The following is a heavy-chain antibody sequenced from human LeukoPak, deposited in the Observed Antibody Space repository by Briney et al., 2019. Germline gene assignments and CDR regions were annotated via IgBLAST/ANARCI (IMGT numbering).Heavy chain of an antibody. V-gene: IGHV3-23*01. Sequence: PGGSLRLSCAASGFTFSSYAMSWVRQAPGRGLEWVSAISGSGGSTYYADSVKGRFTISRDNSKNTLYLQMNSLRAEDTAVYYCAKDSYYYDSYYFDYWGQGTLVTVSS. CDR1: GFTFSSYA. D-gene: IGHD3-22*01. J-gene: IGHJ4*02. CDR3: AKDSYYYDSYYFDY. CDR2: ISGSGGST.